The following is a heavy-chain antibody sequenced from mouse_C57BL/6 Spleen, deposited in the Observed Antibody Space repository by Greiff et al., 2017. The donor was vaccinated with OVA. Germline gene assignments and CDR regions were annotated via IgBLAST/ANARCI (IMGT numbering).Heavy chain of an antibody. CDR1: GYAFSSSW. Sequence: VKLMESGPELVKPGASVKISCKASGYAFSSSWMNWVKQRPGKGLEWIGRIYPGDGDTNYNGKFKGKATLTADKSSSTTYMQLSSLTSEDSSVYCSERRGTTVEAWVAYWGQGTLVTVSA. V-gene: IGHV1-82*01. CDR2: IYPGDGDT. D-gene: IGHD1-1*01. J-gene: IGHJ3*01. CDR3: ERRGTTVEAWVAY.